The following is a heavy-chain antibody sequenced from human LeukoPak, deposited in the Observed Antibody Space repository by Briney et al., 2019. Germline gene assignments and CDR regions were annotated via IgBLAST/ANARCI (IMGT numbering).Heavy chain of an antibody. J-gene: IGHJ4*02. D-gene: IGHD2-2*01. V-gene: IGHV3-53*01. CDR3: ARGLGYCTSTTCLLAFYY. CDR1: GFTFSTYF. CDR2: IYSGGST. Sequence: GGSLRLSCAASGFTFSTYFVTWVRQAPGKGLECVSVIYSGGSTYYADSVKGRFTVSRDNSKNTLYLQMNSLRAEDTAMYYCARGLGYCTSTTCLLAFYYWGQGTLVTVSS.